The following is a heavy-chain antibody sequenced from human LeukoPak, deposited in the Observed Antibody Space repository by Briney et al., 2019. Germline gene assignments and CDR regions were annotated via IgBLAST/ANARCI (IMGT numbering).Heavy chain of an antibody. J-gene: IGHJ4*02. CDR1: GGTFSSYT. CDR3: ARERVGKSAAGMVDY. CDR2: IIPILGIA. V-gene: IGHV1-69*04. Sequence: SVKVSCKASGGTFSSYTISWVRQAPGQGLEWMGRIIPILGIANYAQKFQGRVTITADKSTSTAYMELSSLRSEDTAVYYCARERVGKSAAGMVDYWGQGTLVTVSS. D-gene: IGHD6-13*01.